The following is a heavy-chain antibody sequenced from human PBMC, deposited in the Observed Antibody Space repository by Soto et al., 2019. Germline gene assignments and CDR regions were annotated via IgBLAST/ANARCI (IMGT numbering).Heavy chain of an antibody. J-gene: IGHJ1*01. CDR2: INAGNGNT. V-gene: IGHV1-3*01. D-gene: IGHD2-15*01. CDR1: GYTFTSYA. CDR3: ARAVLACSGGSCPLAWGYFQH. Sequence: QVQLVQSGTEVREPGASVKVPCKASGYTFTSYAMHWVRQAPGQRLEWMGWINAGNGNTKYSQKFQGRVTITRDTSASTAYMELSSLRSEDTAVYYCARAVLACSGGSCPLAWGYFQHWGQGTLVTVSS.